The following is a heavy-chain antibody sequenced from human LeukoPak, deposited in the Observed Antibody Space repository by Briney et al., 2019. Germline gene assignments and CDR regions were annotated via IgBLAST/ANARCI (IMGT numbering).Heavy chain of an antibody. CDR1: GFTVNNNY. Sequence: PGGSLRLSFAASGFTVNNNYMSWVRQAPGKGLEWVSGIYSGGSTYYADSVKGRFTISRDNSKNTLYLQMNSLRAEDTAVYYCARAGLVYYFDYWGQGTLVTVSS. V-gene: IGHV3-53*01. CDR2: IYSGGST. D-gene: IGHD3/OR15-3a*01. CDR3: ARAGLVYYFDY. J-gene: IGHJ4*02.